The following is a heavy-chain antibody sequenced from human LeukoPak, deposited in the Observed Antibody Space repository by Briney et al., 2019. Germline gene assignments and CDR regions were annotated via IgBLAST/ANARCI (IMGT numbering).Heavy chain of an antibody. J-gene: IGHJ4*02. D-gene: IGHD3-22*01. CDR2: IYYSGST. CDR1: GGSISSYY. CDR3: ARDSSGYYKTYYFDY. V-gene: IGHV4-59*01. Sequence: SETLSLTCTVSGGSISSYYWSWIRQPPGKGLEWIGYIYYSGSTNYNPSLKSRATISVDTSKNQFSLKLSSVTAADTAVYYCARDSSGYYKTYYFDYWGQGTLVTVSS.